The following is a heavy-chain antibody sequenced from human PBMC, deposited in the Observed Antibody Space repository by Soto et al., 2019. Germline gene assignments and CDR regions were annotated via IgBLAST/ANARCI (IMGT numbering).Heavy chain of an antibody. V-gene: IGHV4-34*01. CDR3: ARGWFDP. CDR2: INHSGST. J-gene: IGHJ5*02. Sequence: QVQLQQWGAGLLKPSETLSLTCAVYGGSFSGYYWSWIRQPPGKGLEWIGEINHSGSTNYNPSLKRRVNISDATSKNQFSLKLSPVTAADTAVYYCARGWFDPGGQGTLVTVSS. CDR1: GGSFSGYY.